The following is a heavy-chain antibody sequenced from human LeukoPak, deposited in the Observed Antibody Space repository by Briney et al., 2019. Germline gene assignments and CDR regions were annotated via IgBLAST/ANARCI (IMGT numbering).Heavy chain of an antibody. CDR3: AKTWALYYFDY. J-gene: IGHJ4*02. D-gene: IGHD7-27*01. CDR2: ISASGGST. V-gene: IGHV3-23*01. CDR1: GFTFSSYG. Sequence: PGGSLRLSCAASGFTFSSYGMSRVRQAPGKGLEWVSVISASGGSTYYADSVKGRFTISRDNSKNTLYMQMNSLRAEDTAVYYSAKTWALYYFDYWGQGTLVPVSS.